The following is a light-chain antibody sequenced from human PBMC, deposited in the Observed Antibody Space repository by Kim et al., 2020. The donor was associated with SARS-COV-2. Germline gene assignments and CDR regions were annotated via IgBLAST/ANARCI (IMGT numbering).Light chain of an antibody. V-gene: IGKV2-28*01. J-gene: IGKJ2*01. CDR3: MQALQTPPYT. Sequence: DIVMTQSPLSLPVTPGEPASISCRSDQSLLHSNGYNYLDWYLQKPGQSPQLLIYLGSNRAAGVPDRFSGSGSGTDFTLKISRVEPEDVGVYYCMQALQTPPYTFGQGTKLEI. CDR2: LGS. CDR1: QSLLHSNGYNY.